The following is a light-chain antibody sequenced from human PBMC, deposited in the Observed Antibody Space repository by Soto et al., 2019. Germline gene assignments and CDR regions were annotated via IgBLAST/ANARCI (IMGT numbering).Light chain of an antibody. CDR2: AAS. CDR3: QQSYSTLT. V-gene: IGKV1-39*01. J-gene: IGKJ3*01. CDR1: QSLSTY. Sequence: DIQMTQSPSSLSASVGDRVTITCRASQSLSTYLNWYQQKPGKAPKLLIYAASSLQSGVPSRFSGSGSGTDFTLTISSLQPEDSATYYCQQSYSTLTFGPGTKVDIK.